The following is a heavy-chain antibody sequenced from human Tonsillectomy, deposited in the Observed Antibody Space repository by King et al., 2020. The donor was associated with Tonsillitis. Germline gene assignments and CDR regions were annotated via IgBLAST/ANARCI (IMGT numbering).Heavy chain of an antibody. V-gene: IGHV1-46*03. CDR1: GYSPTSYY. CDR3: ARDRSPLIRSSGYSYYGMDV. D-gene: IGHD6-13*01. Sequence: QLVQSGAEVKKPGASVKVSCKASGYSPTSYYMHWVRQAPGQGLEWMGIINPSGGGTNYAQKFQGRVTMTRDTSTSTAYMELRSLRSEDTAVYYCARDRSPLIRSSGYSYYGMDVWGQGTTVTVS. CDR2: INPSGGGT. J-gene: IGHJ6*02.